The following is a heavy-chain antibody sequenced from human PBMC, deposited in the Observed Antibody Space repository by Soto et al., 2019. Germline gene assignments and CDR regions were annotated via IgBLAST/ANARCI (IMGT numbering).Heavy chain of an antibody. CDR2: INHSGST. Sequence: SETLSLTCAVYGGSFSGYYWTWIRQPPGTGLEWIGEINHSGSTTYNPSLKSRVSISLDTSKNQFSLKVNSLSAADTAVYFCARDRYGLDVWGQGTTVTVSS. CDR1: GGSFSGYY. J-gene: IGHJ6*02. CDR3: ARDRYGLDV. V-gene: IGHV4-34*01.